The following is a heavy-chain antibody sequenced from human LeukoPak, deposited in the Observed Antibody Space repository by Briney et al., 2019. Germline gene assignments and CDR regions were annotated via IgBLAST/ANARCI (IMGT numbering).Heavy chain of an antibody. CDR3: ARMNSGWGPFFDY. J-gene: IGHJ4*02. CDR1: GDSISSYY. CDR2: IYYSGST. Sequence: SETLSLTCTVSGDSISSYYWSWIRQPPGKGLEWIGYIYYSGSTNYNPSLKSRVTISVDTSKNQFSLKLSSVTAADTAVYYCARMNSGWGPFFDYWGQGTLVTVSS. D-gene: IGHD6-19*01. V-gene: IGHV4-59*01.